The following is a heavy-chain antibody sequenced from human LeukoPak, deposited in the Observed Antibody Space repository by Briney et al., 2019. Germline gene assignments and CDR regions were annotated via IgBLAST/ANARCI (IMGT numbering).Heavy chain of an antibody. CDR3: ARETPPGGYGDYPDPDY. V-gene: IGHV4-39*07. Sequence: SETLSLTCAVSAGSIITTSYLWGWLRQTPGKGLEWIGSIDYSGSIYYRSSLKSRVTISVDTSKNQFSLKLSSVTAADTAVYYCARETPPGGYGDYPDPDYWGQGTLVTVSS. CDR2: IDYSGSI. D-gene: IGHD4-17*01. CDR1: AGSIITTSYL. J-gene: IGHJ4*02.